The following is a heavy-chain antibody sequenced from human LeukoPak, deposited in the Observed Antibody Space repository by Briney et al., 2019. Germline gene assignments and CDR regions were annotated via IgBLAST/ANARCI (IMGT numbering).Heavy chain of an antibody. D-gene: IGHD1-20*01. J-gene: IGHJ4*02. CDR1: GGSISSGDYY. CDR3: ARGREDNWNLFDC. Sequence: SQTLSLTRTVSGGSISSGDYYWSWIRQPPGKGLEWIGYIYYSGSTYYNPSLKSRVTISVDTSKNQFSLKLSSVTAADTAVYYCARGREDNWNLFDCWGQGTLVTVSS. V-gene: IGHV4-30-4*08. CDR2: IYYSGST.